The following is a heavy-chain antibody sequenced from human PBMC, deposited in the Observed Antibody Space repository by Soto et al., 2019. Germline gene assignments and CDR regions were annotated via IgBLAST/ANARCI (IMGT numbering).Heavy chain of an antibody. CDR3: GRDEVRNGVGV. Sequence: GGSLRLSCVASGFTFTNFWMSWVRQAPGRGLEWVANIKADGSEKRYVDSVKGRFTISRDNAKNSVYLQMNSLRVEDTALYYSGRDEVRNGVGVWGQGTTVTVSS. CDR2: IKADGSEK. V-gene: IGHV3-7*01. J-gene: IGHJ6*02. CDR1: GFTFTNFW.